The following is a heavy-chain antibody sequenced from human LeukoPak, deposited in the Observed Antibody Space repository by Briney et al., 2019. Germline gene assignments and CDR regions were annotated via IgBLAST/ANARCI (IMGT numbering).Heavy chain of an antibody. Sequence: SQTLSLTCSVSGGSISSSGYYWSWIRQHPGKGLEWIGYIYYSGITSYRPSLKSRGTISVDTSKNQFSLRLSSVTAADTAVYYCARARPTIVWYFDLWGRGTLVTVSS. CDR3: ARARPTIVWYFDL. D-gene: IGHD3-16*02. V-gene: IGHV4-31*03. CDR2: IYYSGIT. CDR1: GGSISSSGYY. J-gene: IGHJ2*01.